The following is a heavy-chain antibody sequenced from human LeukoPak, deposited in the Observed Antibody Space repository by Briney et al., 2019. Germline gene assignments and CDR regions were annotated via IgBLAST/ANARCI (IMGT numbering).Heavy chain of an antibody. CDR1: GFTLNIYA. CDR3: VRDFSCSGGSCPLCYS. V-gene: IGHV3-23*01. CDR2: LNEDGGYT. Sequence: GGSLRLSCAASGFTLNIYAMSWVRQAPGKGLAWVSGLNEDGGYTYYADSVKGRFTISRHHSENTLYLQMSSLRAEDTAIYYCVRDFSCSGGSCPLCYSWGPGTLVSVSS. J-gene: IGHJ4*02. D-gene: IGHD2-15*01.